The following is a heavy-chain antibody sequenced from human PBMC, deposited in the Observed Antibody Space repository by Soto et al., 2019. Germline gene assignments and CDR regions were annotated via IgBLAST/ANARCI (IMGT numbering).Heavy chain of an antibody. CDR3: AREGIMTSPY. J-gene: IGHJ4*02. CDR1: GFTFSSYS. CDR2: ISSSSSTI. V-gene: IGHV3-48*01. Sequence: EVQLVESGGGLVQPGGSLRLSCAASGFTFSSYSMNLVRQAPGKGLEWVSYISSSSSTIYYADSVKGRFTISRDNAKNSLYLQMNSLRAEDTAVYYCAREGIMTSPYWGQGTLVTVSS. D-gene: IGHD3-16*01.